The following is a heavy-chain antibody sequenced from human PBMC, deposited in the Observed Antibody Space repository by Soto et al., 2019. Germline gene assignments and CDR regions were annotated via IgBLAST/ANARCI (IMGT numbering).Heavy chain of an antibody. D-gene: IGHD2-21*01. CDR3: ARDTTYMVVPYYYYYGMDV. Sequence: PSETLSLTCRVSGAYISDFSWSWIRQPAGKGLEWIGRITINGNTQKNPSFKSRVTMSIDTSKNQFSLTLDSVTAADTAVYYCARDTTYMVVPYYYYYGMDVWGQGTTVTVSS. CDR2: ITINGNT. V-gene: IGHV4-4*07. CDR1: GAYISDFS. J-gene: IGHJ6*02.